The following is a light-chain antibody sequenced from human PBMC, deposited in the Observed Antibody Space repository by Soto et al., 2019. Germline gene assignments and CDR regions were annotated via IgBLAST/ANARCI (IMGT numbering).Light chain of an antibody. Sequence: QSALTQPASVSGSPGQSMTISCTGTSSDIGAYNSVSWYQQHPGKAPKLMIYEVSNRPSGVSNRFSASKSGNTASLTISGLLAEDEADYYCSSRTTSNPYVFGTGTKLTVL. CDR3: SSRTTSNPYV. CDR2: EVS. J-gene: IGLJ1*01. CDR1: SSDIGAYNS. V-gene: IGLV2-14*01.